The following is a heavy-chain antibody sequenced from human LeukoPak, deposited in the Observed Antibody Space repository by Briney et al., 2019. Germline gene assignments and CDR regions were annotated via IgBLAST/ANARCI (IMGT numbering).Heavy chain of an antibody. V-gene: IGHV5-10-1*01. CDR2: IDPSDSYT. CDR1: GYSFINYY. J-gene: IGHJ5*01. Sequence: GESLRISCKGSGYSFINYYINWVRQMPGKGLEWMGRIDPSDSYTNYSPSFQGHVTISADKSIGTAYLQWSSLNASDTAMYYCARKNRTPLRNNWFDSWGQGTLVTVSS. CDR3: ARKNRTPLRNNWFDS. D-gene: IGHD1-1*01.